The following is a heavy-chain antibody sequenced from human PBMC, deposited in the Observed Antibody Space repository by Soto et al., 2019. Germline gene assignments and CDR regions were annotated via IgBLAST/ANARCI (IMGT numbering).Heavy chain of an antibody. CDR1: GYTFTSYA. V-gene: IGHV1-3*01. D-gene: IGHD3-10*01. Sequence: QVQLVQSGAEVKKPGASVKVSCKASGYTFTSYAIHWVRQAPGQRLEWMGWINAGNGDTKYSQKFQDRVTITRDTSASTAYMELSSLRSEDTAVYHCARGKMVVRGVTPNWFDPWGQGTLVIVSS. CDR3: ARGKMVVRGVTPNWFDP. J-gene: IGHJ5*02. CDR2: INAGNGDT.